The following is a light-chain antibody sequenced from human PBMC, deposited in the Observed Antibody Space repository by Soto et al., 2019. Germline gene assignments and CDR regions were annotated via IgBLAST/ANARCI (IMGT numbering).Light chain of an antibody. CDR2: TAS. Sequence: EIVLTQSPGTLSLSPGERATLSCRASQSVSSSYLAWYQQKPGQAPRLLIYTASNRAAGVPARFSGSGSGTDFTLTVSSLEPEDFAVYYCQQYGSSPRTFGQGTKVDNK. CDR3: QQYGSSPRT. CDR1: QSVSSSY. J-gene: IGKJ1*01. V-gene: IGKV3-20*01.